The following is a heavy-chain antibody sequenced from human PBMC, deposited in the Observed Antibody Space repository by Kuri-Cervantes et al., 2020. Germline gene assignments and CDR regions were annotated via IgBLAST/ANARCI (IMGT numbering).Heavy chain of an antibody. CDR1: GFTFSSYS. J-gene: IGHJ6*02. CDR2: ISSSSSYI. V-gene: IGHV3-21*01. Sequence: GGSLRLSCAASGFTFSSYSMNWVRQAPGKGLEWVSSISSSSSYIYYADSVKGRFTISRDNSKNTLYLQMNSLRAEDTAVYYCARDCFVYYYYGMDVWAKGPRSPSP. D-gene: IGHD3-16*02. CDR3: ARDCFVYYYYGMDV.